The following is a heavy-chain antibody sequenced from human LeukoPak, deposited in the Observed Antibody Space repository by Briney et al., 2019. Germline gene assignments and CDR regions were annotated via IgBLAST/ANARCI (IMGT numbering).Heavy chain of an antibody. CDR3: ARDRSSYGSGYFDY. D-gene: IGHD3-10*01. CDR1: GGSISSYY. CDR2: IYYSGST. Sequence: SETLSLTCTVSGGSISSYYWSWIRQPPGKGLEWIGYIYYSGSTNYNPSLKSRVTISVDTSKNQFSLKLSSVTAADTAVYYCARDRSSYGSGYFDYWGQGTLVTVSS. V-gene: IGHV4-59*01. J-gene: IGHJ4*02.